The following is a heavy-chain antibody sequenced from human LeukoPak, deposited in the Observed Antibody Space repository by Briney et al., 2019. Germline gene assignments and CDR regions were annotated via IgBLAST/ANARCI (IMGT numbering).Heavy chain of an antibody. CDR2: ISAYNGNT. CDR1: GYTFTSYG. J-gene: IGHJ6*03. Sequence: ASVKVSCKASGYTFTSYGISWVRQAPGQGLEWMGWISAYNGNTNYAQKLQGRVTMTTDTSTSTAYMELSSLRSEDTAMYYCAIESVGAGLSYLNMDVWGKGTTVTVSS. D-gene: IGHD3-10*01. V-gene: IGHV1-18*01. CDR3: AIESVGAGLSYLNMDV.